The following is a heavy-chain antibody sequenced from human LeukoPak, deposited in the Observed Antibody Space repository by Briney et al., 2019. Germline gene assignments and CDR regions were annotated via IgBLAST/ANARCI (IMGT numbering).Heavy chain of an antibody. CDR3: ARAPMVRGVIRMFDP. Sequence: NTSETLSLTCAVYGGSFSGYYWSRIRQPPGKGLEWIGYIYYSGSTNYNPSLKSRVTISVDTSKNQFPLKLSSVTAADTAVYYCARAPMVRGVIRMFDPWGQGTLVTVSS. CDR2: IYYSGST. D-gene: IGHD3-10*01. CDR1: GGSFSGYY. V-gene: IGHV4-59*01. J-gene: IGHJ5*02.